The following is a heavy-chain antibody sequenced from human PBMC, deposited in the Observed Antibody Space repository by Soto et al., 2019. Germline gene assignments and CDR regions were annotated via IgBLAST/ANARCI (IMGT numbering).Heavy chain of an antibody. CDR3: ARLIRKYWGSLANRFSGGSQATTFDY. V-gene: IGHV5-10-1*03. J-gene: IGHJ4*02. CDR2: IDPSDSYT. CDR1: GYSFTSYW. D-gene: IGHD2-15*01. Sequence: EVQLVQSGAEVKKPGESLRISCKGSGYSFTSYWISWVRQMPGKGLEWMGRIDPSDSYTNYSPSFQGHVTISADKSISTAYRQWSSLKASDTAMYYCARLIRKYWGSLANRFSGGSQATTFDYWGQGTLVTVSS.